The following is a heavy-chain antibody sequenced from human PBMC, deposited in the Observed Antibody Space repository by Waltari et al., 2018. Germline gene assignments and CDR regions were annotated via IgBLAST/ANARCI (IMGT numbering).Heavy chain of an antibody. CDR2: ISSDGTKK. CDR1: GVAFRTYA. V-gene: IGHV3-30*09. J-gene: IGHJ6*03. Sequence: QVQLVESGGGVVQPGQSMSLSCAASGVAFRTYAPHWVRQAPGKGLDWVGSISSDGTKKFFADSVKGRFAISRDNSKNTVSLQLNSLTSEDTAVYYCARELYSSDCFVYYMDVWGQGTPVTVSS. D-gene: IGHD2-21*02. CDR3: ARELYSSDCFVYYMDV.